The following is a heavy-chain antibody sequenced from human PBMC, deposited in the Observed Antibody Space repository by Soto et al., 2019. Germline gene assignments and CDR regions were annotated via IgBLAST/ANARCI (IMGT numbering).Heavy chain of an antibody. V-gene: IGHV3-48*03. D-gene: IGHD4-4*01. Sequence: GGSLRLSCAASGFTFSSYEMNWVRQAPGKGLEWVSYISSSGSTIYYTDSVKGRFTISRDNAKNSLYLQMNSLRAEDTAVYYCARGGNYSNDYWGQGTLVTVSS. CDR1: GFTFSSYE. CDR2: ISSSGSTI. CDR3: ARGGNYSNDY. J-gene: IGHJ4*02.